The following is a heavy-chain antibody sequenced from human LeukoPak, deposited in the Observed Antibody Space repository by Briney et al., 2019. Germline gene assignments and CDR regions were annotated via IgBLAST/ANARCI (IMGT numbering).Heavy chain of an antibody. Sequence: GGSLRLSCAASGFTFTSYSMNWVRQAPGKGLEWVSYISSSSSSTYYADSVTGRVTISRDNAKNSLYLQMNSLRAEDTAVYYCAREKPVGSYTMDVWGQGTTVIVSS. V-gene: IGHV3-48*04. D-gene: IGHD3-16*01. J-gene: IGHJ6*02. CDR3: AREKPVGSYTMDV. CDR2: ISSSSSST. CDR1: GFTFTSYS.